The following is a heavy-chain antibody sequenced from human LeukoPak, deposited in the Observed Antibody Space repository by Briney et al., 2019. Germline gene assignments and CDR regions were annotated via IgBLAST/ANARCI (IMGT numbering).Heavy chain of an antibody. CDR2: ITSNGRTT. CDR1: GFTFSSYS. CDR3: ASTYYYDSSGYYPFDY. Sequence: GGSLRLSCAASGFTFSSYSMNWVRQGPGKGLEYVSGITSNGRTTYYADSVKGRFTISRDNSKNTLSLQMSSLRAEDTAVYYCASTYYYDSSGYYPFDYWGQGTQVTVSS. V-gene: IGHV3-64D*09. J-gene: IGHJ4*02. D-gene: IGHD3-22*01.